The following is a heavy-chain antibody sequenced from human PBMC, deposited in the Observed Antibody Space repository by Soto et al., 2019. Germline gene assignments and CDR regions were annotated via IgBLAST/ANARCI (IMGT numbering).Heavy chain of an antibody. CDR3: ARFPPAAEGHFDY. J-gene: IGHJ4*02. Sequence: SXKVSFKASGGTXSSYAISWVRQAPGQGLEWMGGIIPIFGTANYAQKFQGRVTITADESTRTAYMELSSLRSEDTAVYYCARFPPAAEGHFDYWGQGTLGTVS. CDR1: GGTXSSYA. CDR2: IIPIFGTA. V-gene: IGHV1-69*13. D-gene: IGHD2-2*01.